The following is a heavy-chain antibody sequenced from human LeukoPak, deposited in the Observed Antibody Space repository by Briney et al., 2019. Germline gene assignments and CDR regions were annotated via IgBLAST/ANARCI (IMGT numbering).Heavy chain of an antibody. CDR1: GFTFSSYA. Sequence: PGGSLRLSCAASGFTFSSYAMSWVRQAPGKGLEWIGSIYYSGSTYYNPSLKSRVTISVDTSKNQFSLKLSSVTTADTAVYYCARRHYDSSGYYYGDAFDIWGQGTMVTVSS. CDR3: ARRHYDSSGYYYGDAFDI. CDR2: IYYSGST. D-gene: IGHD3-22*01. V-gene: IGHV4-39*01. J-gene: IGHJ3*02.